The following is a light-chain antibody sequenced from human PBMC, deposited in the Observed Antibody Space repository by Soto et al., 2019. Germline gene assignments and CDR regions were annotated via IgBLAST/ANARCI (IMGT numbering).Light chain of an antibody. Sequence: DIHLTQSPSTLSASVGDRVTITCRASQSISSWLAWYQQKPGKAPKLLIYKASILESGVPSRFSGCGSGTEFTLTIISLQTDDFATYYCQHWVDYMWTFGQGTKVEIK. V-gene: IGKV1-5*03. CDR3: QHWVDYMWT. CDR2: KAS. CDR1: QSISSW. J-gene: IGKJ1*01.